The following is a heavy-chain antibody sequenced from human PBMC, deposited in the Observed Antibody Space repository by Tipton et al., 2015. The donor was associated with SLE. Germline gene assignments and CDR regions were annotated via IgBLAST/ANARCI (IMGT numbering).Heavy chain of an antibody. Sequence: TLSLTCTVSGGSISSSSYYWGYIRQPPGKGLEWIGSIYYSGSTHYNPSLKSRVTISVDTSKNQFSLKLSSVTAADTAVYYCARHVAIAAVGHWFDPWGQGTLVTVSS. V-gene: IGHV4-39*01. D-gene: IGHD6-13*01. J-gene: IGHJ5*02. CDR1: GGSISSSSYY. CDR3: ARHVAIAAVGHWFDP. CDR2: IYYSGST.